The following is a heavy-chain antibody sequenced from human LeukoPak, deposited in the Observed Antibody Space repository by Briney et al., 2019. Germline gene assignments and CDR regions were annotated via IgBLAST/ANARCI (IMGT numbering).Heavy chain of an antibody. J-gene: IGHJ4*02. V-gene: IGHV3-23*01. CDR1: GFTFKNFA. D-gene: IGHD2-2*02. Sequence: PGGSLRLSCAASGFTFKNFAMTWVRQAPGKGLEWVSTISATGGGAYYADSVKGRFTISRDNSKDTLSLQMNTPRAEDTAVYYCAKDVRRAEYCSGTTCYTSSFDYWGQGTLVTVSS. CDR3: AKDVRRAEYCSGTTCYTSSFDY. CDR2: ISATGGGA.